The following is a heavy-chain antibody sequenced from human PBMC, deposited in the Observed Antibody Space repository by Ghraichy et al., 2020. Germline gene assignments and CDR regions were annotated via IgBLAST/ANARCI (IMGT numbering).Heavy chain of an antibody. Sequence: GGSLRLSCAASGFIFSDHHMDWVRQAPGKGLEWVGRTTNKTNNYTTQYAASVKGRFTISRDDSKNSLYLQMNSLKTEDTAVYYCARDLGSWGQGTLVTVSS. CDR1: GFIFSDHH. CDR2: TTNKTNNYTT. CDR3: ARDLGS. V-gene: IGHV3-72*01. J-gene: IGHJ5*02.